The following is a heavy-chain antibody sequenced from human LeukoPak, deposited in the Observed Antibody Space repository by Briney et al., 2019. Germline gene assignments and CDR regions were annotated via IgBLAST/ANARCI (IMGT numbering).Heavy chain of an antibody. CDR1: GGTFSSYA. CDR3: ARTYYYGSGSYYGNYYYYGMDV. V-gene: IGHV1-69*06. Sequence: ASVKVSCKASGGTFSSYAISWVRQAPGQGLEWMGGIIPIFGTANYAQKFQGRVTITADKSTSTAYMELSSLRSEDTAVYYCARTYYYGSGSYYGNYYYYGMDVWGKGTTVTVSS. D-gene: IGHD3-10*01. J-gene: IGHJ6*04. CDR2: IIPIFGTA.